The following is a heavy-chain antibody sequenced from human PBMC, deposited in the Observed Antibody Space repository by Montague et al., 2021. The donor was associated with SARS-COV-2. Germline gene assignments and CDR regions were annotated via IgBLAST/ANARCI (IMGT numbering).Heavy chain of an antibody. D-gene: IGHD4-17*01. CDR3: ARYGDYGSWFDP. V-gene: IGHV2-5*02. CDR1: GFSLNTSGEG. J-gene: IGHJ5*02. Sequence: PALVKPTQTLTLTCTFSGFSLNTSGEGVGWVRQPPGKALEWLVLIYWDDDKRYSPSLKSRSTISKDTTKNEVVLTVASMDPVDTATYYCARYGDYGSWFDPWGQGTLVTVSS. CDR2: IYWDDDK.